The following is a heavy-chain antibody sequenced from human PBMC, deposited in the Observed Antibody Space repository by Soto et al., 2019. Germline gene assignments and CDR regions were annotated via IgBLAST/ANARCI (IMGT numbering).Heavy chain of an antibody. J-gene: IGHJ6*02. CDR2: ISYDGSNK. D-gene: IGHD6-6*01. Sequence: LRLSCAASGFTFSSYAMHWVRQAPGKGLEWVAVISYDGSNKYYADSVKGRFTISRDNSKNTLYLQMNSLRAEDTAVYYCARGSEYSSSRGYYYGMDVWGQGTTVTVSS. CDR3: ARGSEYSSSRGYYYGMDV. CDR1: GFTFSSYA. V-gene: IGHV3-30-3*01.